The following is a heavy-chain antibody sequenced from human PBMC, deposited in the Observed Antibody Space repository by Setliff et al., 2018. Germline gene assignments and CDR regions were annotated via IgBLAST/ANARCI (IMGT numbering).Heavy chain of an antibody. D-gene: IGHD3-22*01. J-gene: IGHJ4*02. Sequence: PGGSLRLSCAASGFTFSTYWMSWVRQAPGKGLEWVANIKQDGSEKYYVDSVKGRFSISRDNAKNSLYLQMNSLRGEDTAVYYCVKGGGFYYYDSSDPFDYWGQGTLVTVSS. CDR3: VKGGGFYYYDSSDPFDY. CDR2: IKQDGSEK. CDR1: GFTFSTYW. V-gene: IGHV3-7*01.